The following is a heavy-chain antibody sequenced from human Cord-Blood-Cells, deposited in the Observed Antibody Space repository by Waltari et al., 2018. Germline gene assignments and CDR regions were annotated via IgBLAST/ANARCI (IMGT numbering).Heavy chain of an antibody. CDR1: GFSLSTSGVG. CDR3: AHTVGIAAAGTPFDY. Sequence: QITLKESGPTLVKPTQTLTLTCTFSGFSLSTSGVGVGWIRQPPGKALEWLALIYWDDDKHYSPALKSRLTITKDTSKNQVVLTMTNMDPVDTATYYCAHTVGIAAAGTPFDYWGQGTLVTVSS. V-gene: IGHV2-5*02. J-gene: IGHJ4*02. CDR2: IYWDDDK. D-gene: IGHD6-13*01.